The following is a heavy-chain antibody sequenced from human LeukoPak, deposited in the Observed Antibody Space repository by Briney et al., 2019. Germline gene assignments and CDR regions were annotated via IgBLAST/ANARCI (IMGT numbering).Heavy chain of an antibody. CDR1: GGSFSGYY. CDR3: ARGYPRFAFDY. Sequence: PSETLSLTCAVYGGSFSGYYWSWIRQPPGKGLEWIGEINHSGSTNYNPSLKSRVTISVDMSKNQFSLKLSSVTAADTAVYYCARGYPRFAFDYRGQGTLVTVSS. CDR2: INHSGST. V-gene: IGHV4-34*01. J-gene: IGHJ4*02. D-gene: IGHD3-16*01.